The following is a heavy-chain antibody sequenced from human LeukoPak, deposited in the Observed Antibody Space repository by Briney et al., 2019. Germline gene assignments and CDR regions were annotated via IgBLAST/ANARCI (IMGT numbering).Heavy chain of an antibody. J-gene: IGHJ4*02. CDR2: ISYDGSNK. Sequence: HPGGSLRLSCAASGFTFSSYAMHWVRQAPGKGLEWVAVISYDGSNKYYADSVKGRFTISRDNSKNTLYLQMNSLRAEDTAVYYCARDSQYYYGSGSYFVYWGQGTLVTVSS. V-gene: IGHV3-30*04. D-gene: IGHD3-10*01. CDR3: ARDSQYYYGSGSYFVY. CDR1: GFTFSSYA.